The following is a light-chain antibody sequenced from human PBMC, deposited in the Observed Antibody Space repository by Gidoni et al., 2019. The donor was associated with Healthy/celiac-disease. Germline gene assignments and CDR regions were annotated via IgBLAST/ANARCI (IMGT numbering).Light chain of an antibody. Sequence: DIVMTQSPDSLAVSLGERATINCKSSQSVLYSSNNKNYLAWYQQKPGQPPKLLIYWASTRESGVPDRFSGSGSGTDFTLTISSLQAEDVAVYYCQQYYSTPLATFXQXTKLXIK. CDR3: QQYYSTPLAT. V-gene: IGKV4-1*01. CDR1: QSVLYSSNNKNY. CDR2: WAS. J-gene: IGKJ2*01.